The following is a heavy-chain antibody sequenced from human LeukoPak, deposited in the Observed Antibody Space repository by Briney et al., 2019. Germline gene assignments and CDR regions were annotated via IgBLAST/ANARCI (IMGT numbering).Heavy chain of an antibody. D-gene: IGHD1-26*01. Sequence: GGSLRLSYAASGFTFSSYTMSWVRLAPGKVLEWVSSVSGGGDGTYYADSVKGRFTISRDISRNTLYLQMNRLRVEDTAVYYCAVGGTLRGQGTLVTVSS. J-gene: IGHJ4*02. CDR1: GFTFSSYT. CDR3: AVGGTL. V-gene: IGHV3-23*01. CDR2: VSGGGDGT.